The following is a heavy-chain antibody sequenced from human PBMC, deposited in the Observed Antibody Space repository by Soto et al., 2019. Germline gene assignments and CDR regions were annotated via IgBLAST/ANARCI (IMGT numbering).Heavy chain of an antibody. Sequence: QVQLVESGGGVVHPGRSLRLSCAASGFTFSSYGMHWVRQAPGKGLEWVAVIWYDGSNKYYADSVKGRFTISRDNSKNTLYLQMNSLRAEDTAVYYCAREGYYYGSGSDYYYYYGMDVWGLGTTVTVSS. CDR2: IWYDGSNK. CDR1: GFTFSSYG. V-gene: IGHV3-33*01. J-gene: IGHJ6*02. D-gene: IGHD3-10*01. CDR3: AREGYYYGSGSDYYYYYGMDV.